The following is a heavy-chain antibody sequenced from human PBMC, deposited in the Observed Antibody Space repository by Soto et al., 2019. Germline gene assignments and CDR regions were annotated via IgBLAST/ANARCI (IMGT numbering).Heavy chain of an antibody. CDR1: GYTFTGYY. J-gene: IGHJ4*02. CDR2: INPNSGGT. Sequence: EASVKVSCKASGYTFTGYYMHGVRQAPGQGLEWMGWINPNSGGTNYAQKFQGRVTMTRDTSISTAYMELSRLRSDDTAVYYCAKLMTTFPSFDYWDQGTLVPVSP. V-gene: IGHV1-2*02. D-gene: IGHD3-16*01. CDR3: AKLMTTFPSFDY.